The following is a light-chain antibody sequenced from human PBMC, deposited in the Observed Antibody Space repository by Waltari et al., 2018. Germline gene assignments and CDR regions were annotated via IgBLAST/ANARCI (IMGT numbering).Light chain of an antibody. J-gene: IGKJ1*01. CDR3: QQYYNYPWT. CDR1: QSLSSS. V-gene: IGKV1-17*01. CDR2: SAS. Sequence: DIQMTQSPSSLSASVGDTVTITCRASQSLSSSLAWYQQKPGKAPKLLIYSASSLQSGVPSRFSGSKSGTEFTLTISSLQPEDIASYYCQQYYNYPWTFGQGTKVE.